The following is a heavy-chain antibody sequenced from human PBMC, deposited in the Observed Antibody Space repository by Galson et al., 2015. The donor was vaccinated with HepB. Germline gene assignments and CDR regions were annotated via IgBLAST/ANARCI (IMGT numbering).Heavy chain of an antibody. CDR3: AGGYCRSGACYEWFES. D-gene: IGHD2-15*01. CDR1: VFTFSTST. J-gene: IGHJ5*01. CDR2: ARSDGSNK. Sequence: SLRLACAASVFTFSTSTIHWVRQAPGTALEWVAVARSDGSNKVSGDSVKGRFPISRDMSNNTLYLQMDSLRSDDTAVYFCAGGYCRSGACYEWFESWGQGTLVTVSS. V-gene: IGHV3-30-3*01.